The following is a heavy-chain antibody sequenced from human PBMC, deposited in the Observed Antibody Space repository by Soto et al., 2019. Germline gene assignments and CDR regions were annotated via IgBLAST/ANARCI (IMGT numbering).Heavy chain of an antibody. CDR3: IKEARGHSYARL. V-gene: IGHV3-23*01. Sequence: PGGSLRLSCAASGFLSSNYAMGWVRQAPGTGLEWVSGISDSGVNTYYADPVKGRFTISRDNSKNALYLEMKSLRAGDTAVYYCIKEARGHSYARLWGRGTPVTVS. CDR2: ISDSGVNT. CDR1: GFLSSNYA. J-gene: IGHJ4*02. D-gene: IGHD3-16*01.